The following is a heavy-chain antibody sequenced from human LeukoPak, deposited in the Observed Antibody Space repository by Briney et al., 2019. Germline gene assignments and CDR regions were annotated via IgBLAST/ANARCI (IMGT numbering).Heavy chain of an antibody. CDR2: IRSKAYGGTT. CDR3: TRLDDDFWSGPFDY. J-gene: IGHJ4*02. D-gene: IGHD3-3*01. Sequence: GGSLRLSCTASGFTIGDYAMSWFRQAPGKGLEWVGFIRSKAYGGTTEYAASVKGRFTISRDDSKSIAYLQMNSLKTEDTAVYYCTRLDDDFWSGPFDYWGQGTLVTVSS. V-gene: IGHV3-49*03. CDR1: GFTIGDYA.